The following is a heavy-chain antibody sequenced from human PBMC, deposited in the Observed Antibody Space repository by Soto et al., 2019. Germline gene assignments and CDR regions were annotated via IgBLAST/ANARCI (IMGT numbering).Heavy chain of an antibody. CDR1: GGSLSGYY. CDR3: ASRLDY. CDR2: INHSGST. V-gene: IGHV4-34*01. J-gene: IGHJ4*01. Sequence: LSRTCAVYGGSLSGYYWSWIRQPPGKGLEWIGEINHSGSTNYNPSLKSRLTISVDTTKXXXXPXQXSXPAADTAVYYCASRLDYWGHGTLVTVSS.